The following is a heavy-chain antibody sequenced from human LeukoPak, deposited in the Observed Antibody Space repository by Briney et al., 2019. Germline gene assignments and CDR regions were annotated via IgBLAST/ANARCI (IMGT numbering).Heavy chain of an antibody. CDR1: GFTFRTYW. CDR2: ISGDGRST. J-gene: IGHJ4*02. V-gene: IGHV3-74*01. D-gene: IGHD3-22*01. CDR3: AAFYYDPAY. Sequence: PGGSLRLSCAASGFTFRTYWMHWVRQAPGECLIWVSRISGDGRSTSYADSVKGRFTISRDNAKNTLYLQMHSLRAEDTAVYYCAAFYYDPAYWGQGTLVTVSS.